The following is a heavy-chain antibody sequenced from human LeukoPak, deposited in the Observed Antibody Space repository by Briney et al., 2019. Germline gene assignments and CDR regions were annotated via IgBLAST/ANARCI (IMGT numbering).Heavy chain of an antibody. J-gene: IGHJ3*02. CDR2: IRSKAYGGTT. CDR1: GFTFGDYG. Sequence: GGSLRLSCTASGFTFGDYGMSWVRQAPGKGLEWVGFIRSKAYGGTTEYAASVKGRFSIPRDDSKSIAYLQMNSLKTEDTAVYYCTTDVSTSYAFDIWGQGTMVTVSS. V-gene: IGHV3-49*04. CDR3: TTDVSTSYAFDI.